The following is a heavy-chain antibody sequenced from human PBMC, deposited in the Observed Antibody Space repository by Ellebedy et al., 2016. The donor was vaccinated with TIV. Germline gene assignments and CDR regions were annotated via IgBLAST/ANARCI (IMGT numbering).Heavy chain of an antibody. CDR1: GGSFSGYY. CDR3: ARDGGFGGDWFDP. CDR2: INHSGST. V-gene: IGHV4-34*01. D-gene: IGHD3-10*01. J-gene: IGHJ5*02. Sequence: MPSETLSLTCAVYGGSFSGYYWSWIRQPPGKGLEWIGEINHSGSTNYNPSLKSRVTISVDTSKNQFSLKLNSVTAADTAVYYCARDGGFGGDWFDPWGQGALVTVSS.